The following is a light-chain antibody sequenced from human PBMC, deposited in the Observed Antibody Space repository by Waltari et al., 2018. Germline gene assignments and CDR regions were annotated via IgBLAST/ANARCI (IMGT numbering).Light chain of an antibody. CDR3: QHYVRLPAT. J-gene: IGKJ1*01. V-gene: IGKV3-20*01. Sequence: EIVLTQSPCTLSLSPGERATLSCRASQSVSRTLAWCQQKPGQAPKLLIYGASIRATGIPDRFTGSGSGTDFSLTISSLEPEDFAIYFCQHYVRLPATFGQGTKVEIK. CDR1: QSVSRT. CDR2: GAS.